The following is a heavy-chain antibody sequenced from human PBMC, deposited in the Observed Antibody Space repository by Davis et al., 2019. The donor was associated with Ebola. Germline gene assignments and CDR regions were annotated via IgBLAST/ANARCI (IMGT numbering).Heavy chain of an antibody. CDR2: IWYDGSNK. D-gene: IGHD2-2*01. V-gene: IGHV3-33*01. J-gene: IGHJ4*02. CDR1: GFTFSSYG. Sequence: GGSLRLSCAASGFTFSSYGMHWVHQAPGKGLEWVAVIWYDGSNKYYADSVKGRFTISRDNSKNTLYLQMNSLRAEDTAVYYCAREGGVVVPGFDYWGQGTLVTVSS. CDR3: AREGGVVVPGFDY.